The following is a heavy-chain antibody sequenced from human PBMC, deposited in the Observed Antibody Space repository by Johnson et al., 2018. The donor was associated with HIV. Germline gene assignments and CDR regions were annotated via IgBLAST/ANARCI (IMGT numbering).Heavy chain of an antibody. J-gene: IGHJ3*01. Sequence: VQLVESGGGVLRPGASLRLSCEGFGFIFDDYGLNWVRQGPGKGLEWVSGINWNGGNTGYADSVKGRCTISRDNDKSSVYMQMNNLRAEDTAFYYCARRDSGSWSFDLWGQGTMVTVSS. V-gene: IGHV3-20*04. CDR1: GFIFDDYG. CDR2: INWNGGNT. D-gene: IGHD1-26*01. CDR3: ARRDSGSWSFDL.